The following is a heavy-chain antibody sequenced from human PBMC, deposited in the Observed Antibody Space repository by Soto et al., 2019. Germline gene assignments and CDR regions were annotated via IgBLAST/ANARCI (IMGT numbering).Heavy chain of an antibody. J-gene: IGHJ4*02. Sequence: ASVKVSCKASGYTFTSYGISWVRQAPGQGLEWMGWISAYNGNTNYAQKLQGRVTMTTDTSTSTAYMELSRLRSDDTAVYYCARARVHFEAAPGVDYLGQGTLVTVSS. D-gene: IGHD6-25*01. CDR3: ARARVHFEAAPGVDY. V-gene: IGHV1-18*01. CDR1: GYTFTSYG. CDR2: ISAYNGNT.